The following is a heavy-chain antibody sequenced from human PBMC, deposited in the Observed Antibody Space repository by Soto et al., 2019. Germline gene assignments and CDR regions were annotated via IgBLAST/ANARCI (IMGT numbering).Heavy chain of an antibody. V-gene: IGHV3-23*01. Sequence: EVQLLDSGGGLVQPGGSLRLSCAASGFTFSSSAMSWVRQAPGKGLEWVSAVSGSGGTTYYADSVRGRFTISRDTSKNTLYLLMNSLGAEDTAIYFCARCTVDTIVTSGWCHYLDPWGQGTLVTVSS. J-gene: IGHJ5*02. CDR2: VSGSGGTT. D-gene: IGHD6-19*01. CDR1: GFTFSSSA. CDR3: ARCTVDTIVTSGWCHYLDP.